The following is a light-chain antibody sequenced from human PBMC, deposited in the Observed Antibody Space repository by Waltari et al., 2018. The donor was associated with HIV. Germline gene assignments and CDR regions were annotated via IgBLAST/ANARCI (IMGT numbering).Light chain of an antibody. CDR2: WAS. CDR3: QQYYSTPSIT. V-gene: IGKV4-1*01. J-gene: IGKJ5*01. Sequence: DIVMTHSPDSLAVSLVERATTNCKSRPSVLYSSNNKNYVAWYQQKPGQPPKLLIYWASTRESGVPDRFSGSGSGTDFTLTISSLQAEDVAVYYCQQYYSTPSITFGQGTRLEIK. CDR1: PSVLYSSNNKNY.